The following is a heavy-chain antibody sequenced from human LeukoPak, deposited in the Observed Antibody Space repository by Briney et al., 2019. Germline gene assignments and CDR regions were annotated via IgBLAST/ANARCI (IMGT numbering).Heavy chain of an antibody. V-gene: IGHV4-39*01. CDR1: GGSISSNSYY. Sequence: PSETLSLTCTVSGGSISSNSYYWGWIRQPPGKGLEWIGSIYYGGSTYYNPSLKSRVTMSVDTSKNQYSLKLSSVPAADMAVYYCARHGDPNFFDPWGQGTLVTVSS. J-gene: IGHJ5*02. CDR3: ARHGDPNFFDP. CDR2: IYYGGST. D-gene: IGHD2-21*01.